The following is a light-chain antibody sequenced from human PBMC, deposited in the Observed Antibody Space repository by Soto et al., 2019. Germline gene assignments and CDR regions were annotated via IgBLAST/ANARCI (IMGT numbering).Light chain of an antibody. CDR2: ATS. J-gene: IGKJ5*01. Sequence: DIQMTQSPSSLSASIGDRVTITCRASQDIRSWLAWYRQKPEKPHESLMHATSSLPSGVPSRFGGSGSGTVFTLTISSLQPEDFATYYCQQYNTYPITFGQGTRLEIQ. CDR1: QDIRSW. CDR3: QQYNTYPIT. V-gene: IGKV1D-16*01.